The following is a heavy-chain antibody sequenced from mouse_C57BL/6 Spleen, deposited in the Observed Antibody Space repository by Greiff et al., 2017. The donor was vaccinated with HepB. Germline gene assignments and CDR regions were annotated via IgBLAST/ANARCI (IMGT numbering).Heavy chain of an antibody. V-gene: IGHV1-69*01. CDR2: IDPSDSYT. D-gene: IGHD1-1*01. Sequence: QVQLQQPGAELVMPGASVKLSCKASGYTFTSYWMHWVKQRPGQGLEWIGEIDPSDSYTNYNQKFKGKSTLTVDKSSSTAYMQLSSLTSEDSAVYYCARPVSWYFDVWGTGTTVTVSS. J-gene: IGHJ1*03. CDR1: GYTFTSYW. CDR3: ARPVSWYFDV.